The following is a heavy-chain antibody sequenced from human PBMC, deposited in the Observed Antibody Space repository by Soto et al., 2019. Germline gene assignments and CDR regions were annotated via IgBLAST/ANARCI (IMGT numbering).Heavy chain of an antibody. Sequence: GGSLRLSCAASGFTFSSYSMNWVRQAPGKGLEWVSYISSSSSTIYYADSVKGRFTISRDNAKNSLYLQMNSLRAEGTALYYCAKDIRPVAVATFDYWGQGTLVTVS. V-gene: IGHV3-48*01. CDR2: ISSSSSTI. CDR3: AKDIRPVAVATFDY. CDR1: GFTFSSYS. J-gene: IGHJ4*02. D-gene: IGHD6-19*01.